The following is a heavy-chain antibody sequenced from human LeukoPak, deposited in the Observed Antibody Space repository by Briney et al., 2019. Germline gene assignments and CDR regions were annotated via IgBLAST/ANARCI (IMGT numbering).Heavy chain of an antibody. J-gene: IGHJ6*03. Sequence: SETLSLTCTVSGGSISSSSYYWGWIRQPPGKGLEWIGSIYYSGSTYYNPSLKSRVTISVDTSKNQFSLKLSSVTAADTAVYYCARHVYDFWSGYYYYYMDVWGKGTTVTVSS. CDR1: GGSISSSSYY. CDR2: IYYSGST. V-gene: IGHV4-39*01. D-gene: IGHD3-3*01. CDR3: ARHVYDFWSGYYYYYMDV.